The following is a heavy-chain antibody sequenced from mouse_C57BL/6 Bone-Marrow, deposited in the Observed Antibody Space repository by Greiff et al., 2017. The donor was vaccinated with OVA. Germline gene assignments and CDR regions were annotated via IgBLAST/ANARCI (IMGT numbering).Heavy chain of an antibody. V-gene: IGHV2-5*01. J-gene: IGHJ1*03. Sequence: VQVVESGPGLVQPSQSLSITCTVSGFSLTSYGVHWVRQSPGKGLEWLGVIWRGGSTDYNAAFMSRLSITKDNSKSQVFFKMNSLQADDTAIYYCAKKYDGLDWYFDVWGTGTTVTVSS. CDR2: IWRGGST. CDR3: AKKYDGLDWYFDV. D-gene: IGHD2-3*01. CDR1: GFSLTSYG.